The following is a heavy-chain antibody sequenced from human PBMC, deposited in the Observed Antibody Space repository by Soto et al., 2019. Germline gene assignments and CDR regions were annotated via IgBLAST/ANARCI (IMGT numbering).Heavy chain of an antibody. J-gene: IGHJ6*02. CDR2: IIPILGIA. V-gene: IGHV1-69*02. D-gene: IGHD2-8*02. CDR3: ARGVLPSGGRDV. Sequence: QVQLVQSGAEVKKPGSSVKVSCKASGGTFSSYTISWVRQAPGQGLEWMGRIIPILGIANYAQKFQGRVTITADKSTSTSYMELSRLRSEDTAVYYCARGVLPSGGRDVWGPGTTVTVSS. CDR1: GGTFSSYT.